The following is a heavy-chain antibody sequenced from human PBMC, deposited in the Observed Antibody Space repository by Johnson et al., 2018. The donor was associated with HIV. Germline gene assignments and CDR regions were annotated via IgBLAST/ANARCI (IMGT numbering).Heavy chain of an antibody. CDR3: NTNTLGGLDYGDPTGGDTVAI. V-gene: IGHV3-53*01. CDR1: WFTVSSNY. Sequence: EVQLVESGGGLIQPGGSLRLSCAASWFTVSSNYMSWVRQAPGKGLEWVSVISSGDRTYYAYSVKGRFTISRDDSKNTLYLQMNSLQTEDTAVYFCNTNTLGGLDYGDPTGGDTVAIWGQGTKVTVSS. J-gene: IGHJ3*02. CDR2: ISSGDRT. D-gene: IGHD4/OR15-4a*01.